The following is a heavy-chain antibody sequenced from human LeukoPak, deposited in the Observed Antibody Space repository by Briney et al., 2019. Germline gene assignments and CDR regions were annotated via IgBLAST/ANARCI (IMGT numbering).Heavy chain of an antibody. CDR2: IYPADSDT. CDR3: ATALAQTHAFDI. J-gene: IGHJ3*02. Sequence: GASLKISCKGSGYTFPNYWIIRVRQLPGKGLEWMGIIYPADSDTRYSPSFQGQVTVSADRSTSTAYLQWSSLKASDTAMYYCATALAQTHAFDIWGQGTLVTVSS. D-gene: IGHD6-13*01. CDR1: GYTFPNYW. V-gene: IGHV5-51*01.